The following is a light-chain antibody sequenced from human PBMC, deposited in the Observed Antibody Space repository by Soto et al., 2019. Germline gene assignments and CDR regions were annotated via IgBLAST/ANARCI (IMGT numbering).Light chain of an antibody. CDR3: QHMRT. J-gene: IGKJ1*01. CDR1: QNINNW. Sequence: GDRVTITCRASQNINNWIAWYKQKPGKAPKFLIYDASTLESGVPSRFSGSGFGTEFSLTISSLQPDDFGSYYCQHMRTFGQGTKVDIK. V-gene: IGKV1-5*01. CDR2: DAS.